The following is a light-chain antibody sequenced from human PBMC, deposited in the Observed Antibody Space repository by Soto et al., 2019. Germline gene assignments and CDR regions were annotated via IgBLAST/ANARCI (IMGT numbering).Light chain of an antibody. V-gene: IGLV1-40*01. CDR2: LNT. Sequence: QPVLTQPPSLSGAPGQRVTISCTGSRSNIGANYDVNWYQHLPGTAPKLLIYLNTNRPSGVPDRFSASKSGTSASLAITGLQAEDEADYYCQSYDGSLSDVVFGGGTKLTVL. CDR1: RSNIGANYD. CDR3: QSYDGSLSDVV. J-gene: IGLJ2*01.